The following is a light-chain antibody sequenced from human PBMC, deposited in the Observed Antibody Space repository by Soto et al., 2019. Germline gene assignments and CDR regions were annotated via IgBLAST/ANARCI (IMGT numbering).Light chain of an antibody. CDR2: GAS. CDR3: QQYGSSPPWT. Sequence: EIVMTQSPATLSVSPGERATLSCRASQGVSHKLAWYQQKPGQAPRLLIYGASSRATGIPDRFSGSGSGTDFTLTISRLEPEDFAVYYCQQYGSSPPWTFGQGTKVDIK. J-gene: IGKJ1*01. CDR1: QGVSHK. V-gene: IGKV3-20*01.